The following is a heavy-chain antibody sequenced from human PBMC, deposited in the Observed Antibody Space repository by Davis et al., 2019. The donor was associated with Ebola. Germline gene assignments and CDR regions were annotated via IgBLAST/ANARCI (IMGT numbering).Heavy chain of an antibody. D-gene: IGHD3-16*01. V-gene: IGHV4-59*08. CDR3: ARLGTSYFAMDV. CDR2: IYHSGTT. J-gene: IGHJ6*02. Sequence: PSETLFLTCIVSGDSISHYYWSWIRQPPGKGLEWIGYIYHSGTTNYNPSLKSRVTISDDMSKNQFSLKLSSVTAADTAVYYCARLGTSYFAMDVWGQGTTVTVSS. CDR1: GDSISHYY.